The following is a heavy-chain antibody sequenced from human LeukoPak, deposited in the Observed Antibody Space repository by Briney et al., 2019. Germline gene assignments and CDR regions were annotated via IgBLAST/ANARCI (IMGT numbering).Heavy chain of an antibody. CDR1: GGSISYYY. CDR3: AREDPQTRVPEGMDV. V-gene: IGHV4-59*01. D-gene: IGHD4/OR15-4a*01. Sequence: SETLSLTCTVSGGSISYYYWSWIRQSPGKGLEWIGYVYYSGTTNYNPSLKSRVTISVDTSKNQFSLQLRSVTAAETAVYYCAREDPQTRVPEGMDVWGQGTTVTVSS. CDR2: VYYSGTT. J-gene: IGHJ6*02.